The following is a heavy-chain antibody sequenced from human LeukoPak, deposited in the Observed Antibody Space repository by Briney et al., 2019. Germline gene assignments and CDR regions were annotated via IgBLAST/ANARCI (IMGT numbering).Heavy chain of an antibody. CDR3: ARVFVGGSGWFDYYYYMDV. D-gene: IGHD6-19*01. CDR1: GATFSDYA. CDR2: FIPILGTA. Sequence: ASVKVSCKASGATFSDYALHWVRQAPGQGLEWMGVFIPILGTANSTQKFHDRLTITADRSTNTAYMELSSLRAEDTAVYYCARVFVGGSGWFDYYYYMDVWGKGTTVTISS. J-gene: IGHJ6*03. V-gene: IGHV1-69*10.